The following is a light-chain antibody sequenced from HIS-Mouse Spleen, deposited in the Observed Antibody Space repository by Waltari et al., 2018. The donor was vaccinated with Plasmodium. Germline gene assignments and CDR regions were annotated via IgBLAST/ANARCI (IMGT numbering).Light chain of an antibody. Sequence: SYELTQPHSVSVSPGQTARITCSGDALPKKYAYWYQQESGQAPALVSYEDSKRPPGIPWRFSGSSAGTMATLTISGAQVKDEADYYCYSTDSSGNHRVFGGGTKLTVL. CDR2: EDS. CDR1: ALPKKY. CDR3: YSTDSSGNHRV. J-gene: IGLJ3*02. V-gene: IGLV3-10*01.